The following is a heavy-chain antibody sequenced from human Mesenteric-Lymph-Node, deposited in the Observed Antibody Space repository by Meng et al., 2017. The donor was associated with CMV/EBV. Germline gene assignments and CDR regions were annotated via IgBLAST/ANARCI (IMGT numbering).Heavy chain of an antibody. CDR2: ISGSGGST. D-gene: IGHD6-13*01. V-gene: IGHV3-23*01. CDR3: AKLSSSWYGHAFDI. J-gene: IGHJ3*02. Sequence: GGSLRLSCAASRFTFSSYAMSWVRHAPGKGLEWVSAISGSGGSTHYADSVKGRFTISRDNSKNTLYLQMNSLRAEDTAVYYCAKLSSSWYGHAFDIWGQGTMVTVSS. CDR1: RFTFSSYA.